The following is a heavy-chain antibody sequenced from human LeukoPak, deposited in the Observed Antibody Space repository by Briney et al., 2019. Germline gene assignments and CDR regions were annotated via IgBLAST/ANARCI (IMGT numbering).Heavy chain of an antibody. Sequence: GGSLRLSCAASGFTFSSYSMNWVRQAPGKGLEWVSYISSGSSTIYYADSVKGRFTISRDNAKNSLYLQMNSLRADDTAVYYCARGRGAGRSAFDIWGQGTMVTVSS. V-gene: IGHV3-48*04. CDR3: ARGRGAGRSAFDI. CDR1: GFTFSSYS. D-gene: IGHD1-14*01. CDR2: ISSGSSTI. J-gene: IGHJ3*02.